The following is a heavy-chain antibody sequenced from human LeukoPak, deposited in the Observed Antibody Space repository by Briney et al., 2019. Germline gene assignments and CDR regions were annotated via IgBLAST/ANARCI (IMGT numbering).Heavy chain of an antibody. V-gene: IGHV3-64D*06. CDR1: GFIFGHYA. CDR2: LKNNGDNI. Sequence: GGALRLSCSASGFIFGHYAMHWVRQAPGKGLEYVSSLKNNGDNIYYTDSVKGRFTISRDNSRNTLYLQLSSLRPEDTAVYYCVKDRGGLARDFDQWGQGTLVTVSS. CDR3: VKDRGGLARDFDQ. J-gene: IGHJ4*02. D-gene: IGHD3-10*01.